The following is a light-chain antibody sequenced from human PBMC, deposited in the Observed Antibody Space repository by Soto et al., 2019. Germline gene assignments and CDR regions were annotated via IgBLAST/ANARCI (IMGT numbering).Light chain of an antibody. CDR2: DAS. CDR3: QQYQTYSWT. J-gene: IGKJ1*01. Sequence: DIRMTQSPSTLSASVGERVSISCRANQSISNLLAWYQQKPGKAPKRLIYDASTLESGVPSRFRGSGSGTEFTLTITSLQADDFATYYCQQYQTYSWTFGQGTNVAI. V-gene: IGKV1-5*01. CDR1: QSISNL.